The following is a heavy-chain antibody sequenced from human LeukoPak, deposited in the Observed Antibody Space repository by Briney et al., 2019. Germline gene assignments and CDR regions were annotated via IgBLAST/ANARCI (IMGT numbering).Heavy chain of an antibody. CDR3: ARDRDYYGSGSYQYYYYYYMDV. Sequence: ASVKVSCKASGYTFTSYGISWVRQAPGQGLEWMGWISAYNANTNYAQKLQGRVTMTTDTSSSTAYMELRSLRSDDTAVYYCARDRDYYGSGSYQYYYYYYMDVWGKGTTVTISS. CDR2: ISAYNANT. D-gene: IGHD3-10*01. V-gene: IGHV1-18*01. J-gene: IGHJ6*03. CDR1: GYTFTSYG.